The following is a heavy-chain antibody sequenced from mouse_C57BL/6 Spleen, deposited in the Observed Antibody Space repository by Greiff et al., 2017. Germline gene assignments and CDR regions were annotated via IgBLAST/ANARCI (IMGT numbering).Heavy chain of an antibody. D-gene: IGHD1-1*01. CDR2: IYPGRGST. V-gene: IGHV1-55*01. CDR1: GYTFTSYW. J-gene: IGHJ2*01. CDR3: AKPPMGSSYDFDY. Sequence: VQLQQSGAELVKPGASVKMSCKASGYTFTSYWITWVKQRPGQGLEWIGDIYPGRGSTNYNEKFKSKATLTVDTSSSTAYMQLSSLTSEDSAVYYCAKPPMGSSYDFDYWGQGTTLTVSS.